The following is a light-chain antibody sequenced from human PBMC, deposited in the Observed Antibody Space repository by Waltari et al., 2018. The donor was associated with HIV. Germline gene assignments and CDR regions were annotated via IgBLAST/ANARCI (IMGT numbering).Light chain of an antibody. V-gene: IGLV2-14*01. CDR1: SSDVGRYKY. J-gene: IGLJ2*01. CDR3: NSYTGTGTPLV. Sequence: QSALTQPASVSGSPGQSITIACTGTSSDVGRYKYVSWYQQGPGKAPKLIIYEVNNRTSGFSNRFFGSNFGNTASLTISGLQAEDEADYYCNSYTGTGTPLVFGGGTRLTV. CDR2: EVN.